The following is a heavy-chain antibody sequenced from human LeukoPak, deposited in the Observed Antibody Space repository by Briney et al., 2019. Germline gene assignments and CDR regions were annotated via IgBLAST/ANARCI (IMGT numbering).Heavy chain of an antibody. Sequence: ASVKVSCKASGYTFTSYDINWVRQATGQGLEWMGWMNPNSGNTGYAQKFQGRVTMTRNTSTSTAYMELTSLTSEDTAVYYCATHPPSQFYFDFWGQGTLVTVSS. D-gene: IGHD5-24*01. J-gene: IGHJ4*02. CDR3: ATHPPSQFYFDF. CDR2: MNPNSGNT. CDR1: GYTFTSYD. V-gene: IGHV1-8*01.